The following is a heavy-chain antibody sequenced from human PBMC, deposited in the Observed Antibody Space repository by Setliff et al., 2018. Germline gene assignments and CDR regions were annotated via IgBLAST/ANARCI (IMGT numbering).Heavy chain of an antibody. Sequence: SVKVSCKASGDPFNAYGVSWVRQAPGQGLEWMGAIIPVLGMTDYAQKFQGRLTITADQSTTTVYMELSSLRFDDAALYYCARGPSPTVTPSRLIYFYHMDVWGTGTTVTV. CDR1: GDPFNAYG. V-gene: IGHV1-69*10. J-gene: IGHJ6*03. CDR2: IIPVLGMT. CDR3: ARGPSPTVTPSRLIYFYHMDV. D-gene: IGHD4-17*01.